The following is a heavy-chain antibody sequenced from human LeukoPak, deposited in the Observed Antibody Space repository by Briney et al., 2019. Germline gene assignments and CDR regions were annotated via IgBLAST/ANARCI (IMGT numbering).Heavy chain of an antibody. J-gene: IGHJ3*01. CDR3: AKDSSYSTAS. V-gene: IGHV3-74*01. Sequence: GGSLRLSCAASGFTFSIYWMHWVRQAPGKGLVWVSHINSDGSYTIYADSVKGRFTISRDNAKNTLYLQMNSLRADDTAVYYCAKDSSYSTASWGQGTMVTVSS. CDR2: INSDGSYT. D-gene: IGHD3-22*01. CDR1: GFTFSIYW.